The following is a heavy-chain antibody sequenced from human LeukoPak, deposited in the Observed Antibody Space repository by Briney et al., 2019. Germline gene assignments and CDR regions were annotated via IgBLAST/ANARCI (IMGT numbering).Heavy chain of an antibody. J-gene: IGHJ4*02. CDR3: ATLGGQRQQWLAHSGY. V-gene: IGHV1-69*13. Sequence: RASVKVSCKASGGTFSSYAISWVRQAPGQGLEWMGGIIPIFGTANYAQKFQGRVTITADESTSTAYMELSSLRSEDTAVYYCATLGGQRQQWLAHSGYWGQGTLVTVSS. D-gene: IGHD6-19*01. CDR2: IIPIFGTA. CDR1: GGTFSSYA.